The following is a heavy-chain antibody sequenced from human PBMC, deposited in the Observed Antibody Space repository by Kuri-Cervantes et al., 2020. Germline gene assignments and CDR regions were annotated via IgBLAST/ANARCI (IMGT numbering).Heavy chain of an antibody. CDR2: IYSGGST. J-gene: IGHJ5*02. CDR3: ARDHMVRDNWFDP. Sequence: GGSLRLSCAASGFTVSSNYMSWVRQAPGKGLEWVSVIYSGGSTYYADSVKGRFTISRDNSKNTLYLQMNSLRAEDTAVYYCARDHMVRDNWFDPWGQGTLVTVSS. D-gene: IGHD3-10*01. V-gene: IGHV3-53*05. CDR1: GFTVSSNY.